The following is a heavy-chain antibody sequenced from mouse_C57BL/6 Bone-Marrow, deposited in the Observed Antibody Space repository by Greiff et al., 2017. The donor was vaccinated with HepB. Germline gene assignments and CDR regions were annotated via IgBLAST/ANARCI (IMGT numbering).Heavy chain of an antibody. J-gene: IGHJ4*01. CDR3: ARPLTGTDAMDY. Sequence: QVQLQQSGAELARPGASVKMSCKASGYTFTSYTMHWVKQRPGQGLEWIGYINPSSGYTKYNQKFKDKATLTADKSSSTAYMQLSSLTSEDSAVYYCARPLTGTDAMDYWGQGTSVTVSS. D-gene: IGHD4-1*01. CDR2: INPSSGYT. CDR1: GYTFTSYT. V-gene: IGHV1-4*01.